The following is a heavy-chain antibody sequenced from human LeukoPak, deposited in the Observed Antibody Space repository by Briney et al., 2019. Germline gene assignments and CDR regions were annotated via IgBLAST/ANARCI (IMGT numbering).Heavy chain of an antibody. J-gene: IGHJ5*02. CDR2: ISSSSSYI. D-gene: IGHD1-1*01. CDR3: ARVETTVYWLDP. Sequence: GGSLRLSCAASGFTFSSYSMNWVRQAPGKGLEWVSSISSSSSYIYYADSVKGRFTISRDNAKNSLYLQMNSLRAEDTAVYYCARVETTVYWLDPWGQGTLVTVSS. V-gene: IGHV3-21*01. CDR1: GFTFSSYS.